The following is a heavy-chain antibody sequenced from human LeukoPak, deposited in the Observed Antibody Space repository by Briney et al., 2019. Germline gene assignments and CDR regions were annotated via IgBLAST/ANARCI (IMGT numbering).Heavy chain of an antibody. V-gene: IGHV3-30*01. Sequence: GSLRLSCAASGFTFSSYAMHWVRQAPGEGLEWVAVISYDGSNKYYADSVKGRFTISRDNSKNTLYLQMNSLRAEDTAVYYCARGLRDYYYYMDVRGKGTTVTVSS. CDR3: ARGLRDYYYYMDV. CDR2: ISYDGSNK. J-gene: IGHJ6*03. CDR1: GFTFSSYA. D-gene: IGHD5/OR15-5a*01.